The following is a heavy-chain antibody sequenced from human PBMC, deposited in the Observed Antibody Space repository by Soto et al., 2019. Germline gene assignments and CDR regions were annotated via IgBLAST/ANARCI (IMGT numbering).Heavy chain of an antibody. J-gene: IGHJ4*02. CDR2: IKEDGSET. Sequence: GGSLRLSCAASGFTFSKYWMNWVRQTPGKGLEWVANIKEDGSETYYVDSLKGRFTISRDDAKNSLYLQMNSLRVEDTAVYYCARGTVAPGLDYWGQGTLVTVSS. V-gene: IGHV3-7*04. D-gene: IGHD4-17*01. CDR1: GFTFSKYW. CDR3: ARGTVAPGLDY.